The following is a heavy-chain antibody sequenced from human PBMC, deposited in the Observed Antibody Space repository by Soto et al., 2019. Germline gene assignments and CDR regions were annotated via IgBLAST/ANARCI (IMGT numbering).Heavy chain of an antibody. Sequence: EVQLVESGGGLVQPGGSLRLSCAASGFTFSSYAMHWVRQAPGKGLEYVSAISSNGGSTYYANSVKGRFTISRDNSKNTLYLQMGSLRAEDMAVYYCARDTDGDLDYWGQRTLVTVSS. CDR3: ARDTDGDLDY. D-gene: IGHD4-17*01. CDR2: ISSNGGST. V-gene: IGHV3-64*01. CDR1: GFTFSSYA. J-gene: IGHJ4*02.